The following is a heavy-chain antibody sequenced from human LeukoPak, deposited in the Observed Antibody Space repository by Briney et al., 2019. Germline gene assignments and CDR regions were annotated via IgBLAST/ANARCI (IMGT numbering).Heavy chain of an antibody. D-gene: IGHD3-22*01. CDR1: GFTFSSYA. V-gene: IGHV3-23*01. CDR3: AKSPEVVITTSPDY. Sequence: GGSLRLSCAASGFTFSSYAMSWVRQAPGKGLEWVSAISGSGGSTYYADSVKGRFTISRDNSKNTLYLQMNSLRAEDTAVYYCAKSPEVVITTSPDYWGQGTLVTVSS. CDR2: ISGSGGST. J-gene: IGHJ4*02.